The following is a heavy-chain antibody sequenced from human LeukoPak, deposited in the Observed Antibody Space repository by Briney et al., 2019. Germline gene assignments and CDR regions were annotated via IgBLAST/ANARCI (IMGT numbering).Heavy chain of an antibody. CDR2: IAIAGAK. V-gene: IGHV3-13*04. Sequence: PGGSLRLSCAASGFTFSSYDMHCVRQATGKGLEWISSIAIAGAKYYSASVKGRFTISRENAKNSFYLQMNSLRVGDTAVYYCARGLAGGLDPWGRGILVTVSS. CDR1: GFTFSSYD. J-gene: IGHJ5*02. D-gene: IGHD1-26*01. CDR3: ARGLAGGLDP.